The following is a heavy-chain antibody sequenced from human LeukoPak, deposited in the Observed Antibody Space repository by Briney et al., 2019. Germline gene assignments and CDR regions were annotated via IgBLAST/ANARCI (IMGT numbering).Heavy chain of an antibody. CDR1: GSTASDDY. V-gene: IGHV3-23*01. D-gene: IGHD2/OR15-2a*01. J-gene: IGHJ4*02. CDR2: ISGSGGST. Sequence: GGSLRLSCAASGSTASDDYMSWVRQAPGKGLEWVSAISGSGGSTYYADSVKGRFTISRDNSKNTLYLQMNSLRAEDTAVYYCAKDLSGFDYWGQGTLVTVSS. CDR3: AKDLSGFDY.